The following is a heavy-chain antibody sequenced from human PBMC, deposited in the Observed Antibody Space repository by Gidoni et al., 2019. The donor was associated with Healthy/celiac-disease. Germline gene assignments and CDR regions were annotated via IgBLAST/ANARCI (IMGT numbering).Heavy chain of an antibody. Sequence: QVQLVESGGGVVQPGRSLRLSCAASGFTFSSYGLHWARQAPGKGLEWVAVIWYDVSNKYYADSVKGRFTISRDNSKNTLYLQMNSLRAEDTAVYYCARGPGGGYCSSTSCYILEWADFDYWGQGTLVTVSS. V-gene: IGHV3-33*01. J-gene: IGHJ4*02. CDR3: ARGPGGGYCSSTSCYILEWADFDY. CDR2: IWYDVSNK. D-gene: IGHD2-2*02. CDR1: GFTFSSYG.